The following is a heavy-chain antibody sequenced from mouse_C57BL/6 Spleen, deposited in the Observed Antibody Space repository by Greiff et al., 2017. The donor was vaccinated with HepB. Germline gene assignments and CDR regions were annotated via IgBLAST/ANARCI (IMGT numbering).Heavy chain of an antibody. CDR3: TTDGGY. J-gene: IGHJ2*01. CDR2: IDPENGDT. CDR1: GFNIKDDY. V-gene: IGHV14-4*01. Sequence: DVKLQESGAELVRPGASVKLSCTASGFNIKDDYMHWVKQRPEQGLEWIGWIDPENGDTEYASKFQGTATIPADTSSNKAYLQLSSLTSEDTAVYYCTTDGGYWGQGTTLTVSS. D-gene: IGHD2-3*01.